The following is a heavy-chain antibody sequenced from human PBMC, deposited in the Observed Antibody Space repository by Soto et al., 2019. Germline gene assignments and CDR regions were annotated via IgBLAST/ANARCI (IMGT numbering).Heavy chain of an antibody. D-gene: IGHD3-22*01. V-gene: IGHV3-23*01. Sequence: PGGALRLACAAPEFTFDTNAMTWVRQGPGKGLEWVSSRSGSVVDNTLYAESVKGRLTISRDSSTKTVYLHMNDLRPDDTAIYYREKEVDTSGYYYSVDVFDSWGQGTLVTVSS. CDR1: EFTFDTNA. CDR2: RSGSVVDNT. CDR3: EKEVDTSGYYYSVDVFDS. J-gene: IGHJ5*01.